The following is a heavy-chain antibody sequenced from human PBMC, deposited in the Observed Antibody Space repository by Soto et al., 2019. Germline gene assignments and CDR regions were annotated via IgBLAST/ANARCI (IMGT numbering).Heavy chain of an antibody. D-gene: IGHD6-19*01. CDR3: AKADGEQWLIPHLDN. J-gene: IGHJ1*01. CDR2: ISCCGGST. Sequence: GSLRLSCEASGFNFKKFAMGWVRQAPGEGLEWVSGISCCGGSTFYADSVKGRFSLARDDSKNTLSLQLNSLRVEDTAHYYCAKADGEQWLIPHLDNWGQGTQVTVSS. CDR1: GFNFKKFA. V-gene: IGHV3-23*01.